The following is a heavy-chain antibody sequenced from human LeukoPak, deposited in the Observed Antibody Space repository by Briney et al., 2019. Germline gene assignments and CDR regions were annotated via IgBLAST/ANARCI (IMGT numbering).Heavy chain of an antibody. D-gene: IGHD6-13*01. V-gene: IGHV3-7*01. CDR1: GFTFSSYW. CDR3: ARDKIAAVVLPAAIDY. J-gene: IGHJ4*02. CDR2: IKQDGSEK. Sequence: GGSLRLSCAASGFTFSSYWMSWVRQAPGKGLEWVANIKQDGSEKYYVDSVKGRFTISRDNAKNSLYLQMNSLRAEDTAVYYCARDKIAAVVLPAAIDYWGQGTLVTVSS.